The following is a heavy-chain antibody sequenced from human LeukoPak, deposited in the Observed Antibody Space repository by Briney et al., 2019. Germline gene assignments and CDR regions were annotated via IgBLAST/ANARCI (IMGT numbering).Heavy chain of an antibody. V-gene: IGHV3-23*01. CDR2: ISGSGGSI. Sequence: GGSRRLSCAASGFTFSSYAMSWIRQAPGKGLEWVSAISGSGGSIYYADSVKGRFTISRDNSKNTLYLQMNSLRAEDTAVYYCAKDHAVTTGDYWGQGTLVTVSS. CDR3: AKDHAVTTGDY. D-gene: IGHD4-17*01. J-gene: IGHJ4*02. CDR1: GFTFSSYA.